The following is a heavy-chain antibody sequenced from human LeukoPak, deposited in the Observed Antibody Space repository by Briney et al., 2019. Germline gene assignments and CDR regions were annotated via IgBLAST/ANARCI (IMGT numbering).Heavy chain of an antibody. CDR3: ARDEDVVVPAAITNWFDP. V-gene: IGHV1-18*01. J-gene: IGHJ5*02. Sequence: ASVTVSCKASGYTFTSCGISWVRQAPGQGLEWMGWISAYNGNTNYAQKLQGRVTMTTDTSTSTAYMELRSLRSDDTAVYYCARDEDVVVPAAITNWFDPWGQGTLVTVSS. D-gene: IGHD2-2*02. CDR1: GYTFTSCG. CDR2: ISAYNGNT.